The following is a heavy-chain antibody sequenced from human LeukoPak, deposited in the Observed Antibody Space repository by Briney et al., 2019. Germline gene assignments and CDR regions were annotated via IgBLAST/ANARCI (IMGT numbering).Heavy chain of an antibody. V-gene: IGHV4-61*02. CDR2: IYTSGST. J-gene: IGHJ6*03. CDR1: GGSISSGSYY. Sequence: SETLSLTCTVSGGSISSGSYYWSWIRQPAGKGLEWIGRIYTSGSTNYNPSLKSRGTISVDTSKNQFSLKLSSVTAADTAVYYCAREGGYRGYYYYYMDVWGKGTTVTVSS. CDR3: AREGGYRGYYYYYMDV. D-gene: IGHD5-18*01.